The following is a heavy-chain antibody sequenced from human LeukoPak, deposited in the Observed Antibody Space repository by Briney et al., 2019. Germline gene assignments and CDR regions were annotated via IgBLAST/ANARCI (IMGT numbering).Heavy chain of an antibody. CDR3: ATDSYCSSTSCYTNWFDP. V-gene: IGHV1-24*01. CDR2: FDPEDGET. J-gene: IGHJ5*02. CDR1: GYTLTELS. Sequence: ASVKVSCKVSGYTLTELSMHWVRQAPGKGLEWMGGFDPEDGETIYAQKFQGRVTMTEDTSTDTAYMELSSLRSEDTAVYYCATDSYCSSTSCYTNWFDPWGQGTLVTVSS. D-gene: IGHD2-2*02.